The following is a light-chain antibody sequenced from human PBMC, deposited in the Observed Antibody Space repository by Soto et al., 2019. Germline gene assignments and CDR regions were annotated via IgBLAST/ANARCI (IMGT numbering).Light chain of an antibody. V-gene: IGLV2-8*01. CDR2: EVS. CDR1: SSDIGAYNS. J-gene: IGLJ3*02. Sequence: QSALTQPPSASGSPGQSVTISCTGTSSDIGAYNSVSWYQHHPGKAPKLVIYEVSKGPSGVPDRFSGSKSGNTASLTVSGLQAEDEADYYCTSYAGGNNLVFGGGTQLTVL. CDR3: TSYAGGNNLV.